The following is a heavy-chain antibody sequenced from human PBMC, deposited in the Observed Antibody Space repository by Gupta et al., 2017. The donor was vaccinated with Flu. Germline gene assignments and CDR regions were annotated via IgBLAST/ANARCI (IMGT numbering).Heavy chain of an antibody. J-gene: IGHJ6*02. CDR1: GFFSSYG. V-gene: IGHV3-30*18. D-gene: IGHD5-18*01. CDR3: AKDIKQWSPFNYYGMDV. CDR2: ISYDGSNK. Sequence: QVQLVESGGGVAQPGKSLRLSCASSGFFSSYGMHWVRQAPGKGLEWVAVISYDGSNKNYADSVKGRFTISRDNSKNTVFLQMNSLRGEDTAVYYCAKDIKQWSPFNYYGMDVWGQGTTVAVSS.